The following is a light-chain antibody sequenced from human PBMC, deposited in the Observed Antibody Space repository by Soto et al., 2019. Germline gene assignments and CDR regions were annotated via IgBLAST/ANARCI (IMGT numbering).Light chain of an antibody. CDR3: QSYDSSLSGTV. CDR2: GNA. J-gene: IGLJ3*02. CDR1: TSNIGAGYD. Sequence: QSVLTQPPAVSGAPGQRVTISCTGSTSNIGAGYDVHWYQHLPGITPTLLIYGNANGPSGVPDRFSGSKSGTSAFLAITGLQAEDEADYYCQSYDSSLSGTVFGGGTKLT. V-gene: IGLV1-40*01.